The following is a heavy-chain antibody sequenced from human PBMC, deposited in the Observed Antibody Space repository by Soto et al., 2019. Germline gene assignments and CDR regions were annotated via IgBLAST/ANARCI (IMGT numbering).Heavy chain of an antibody. CDR1: GFIFSSYS. CDR3: ARDKSYYDSRGAWLC. CDR2: ISSSSSYI. J-gene: IGHJ4*02. D-gene: IGHD3-22*01. Sequence: EVQLAASGGGLVKPGGSLRLSCAASGFIFSSYSMNWVRQAPGKGLEWVSFISSSSSYIYYADSVTGRVTISSDNAKNSLYLQLNSLRAEDTAVYYSARDKSYYDSRGAWLCWCQGNVVTVSS. V-gene: IGHV3-21*04.